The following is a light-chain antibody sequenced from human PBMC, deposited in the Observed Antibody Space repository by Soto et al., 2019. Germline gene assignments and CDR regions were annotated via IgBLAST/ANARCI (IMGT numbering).Light chain of an antibody. Sequence: EVVLTQSPDTLSLSPGETATLSCRASQSADRYVAWYQQKLGQAPRLLIYDAYTRATGVAARFTGSGSATDFSLTITSLEPEDFAVYYCQHRAKWPSTFGPGTKVE. J-gene: IGKJ2*02. CDR3: QHRAKWPST. CDR2: DAY. V-gene: IGKV3-11*01. CDR1: QSADRY.